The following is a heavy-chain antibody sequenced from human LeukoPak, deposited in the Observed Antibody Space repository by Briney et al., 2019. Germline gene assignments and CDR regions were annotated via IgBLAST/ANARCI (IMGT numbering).Heavy chain of an antibody. Sequence: SVKVSCKASGGTFSSYAISWVRQAPGQGLEWMGGIIPIFGTANYAQKFQGRVTITTDESTSTAYVELSSLRSEDTAVYYCARGQDDYGDYVDAFDIWGQGTMVTVSS. CDR1: GGTFSSYA. J-gene: IGHJ3*02. V-gene: IGHV1-69*05. CDR3: ARGQDDYGDYVDAFDI. D-gene: IGHD4-17*01. CDR2: IIPIFGTA.